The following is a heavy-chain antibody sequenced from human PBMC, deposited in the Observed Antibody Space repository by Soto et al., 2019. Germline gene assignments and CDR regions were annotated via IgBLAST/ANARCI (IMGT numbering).Heavy chain of an antibody. J-gene: IGHJ4*02. CDR2: IYWDDDK. D-gene: IGHD1-1*01. Sequence: QITLKESGPTLVNPTQTLTLTCTVSGVSLSSSGAGVGWIRQPPGKALEWLAVIYWDDDKRFSPSLRNRLTVTRDPSNNQVVLTMTNVAPADTATYYCARRDSNEYLVFDYWGQGILVTVSS. CDR1: GVSLSSSGAG. V-gene: IGHV2-5*02. CDR3: ARRDSNEYLVFDY.